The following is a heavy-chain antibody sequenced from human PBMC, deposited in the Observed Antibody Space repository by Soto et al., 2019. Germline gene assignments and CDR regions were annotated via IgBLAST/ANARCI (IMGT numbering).Heavy chain of an antibody. CDR1: GFTFTSSA. CDR3: AADGESDFWSGPVYYYGMDV. CDR2: IVVGSGNT. Sequence: SVKVSCKASGFTFTSSAVQWGRQARGQRLEWIGWIVVGSGNTNYAQKFQERVTITRDMSTSTAYMELSSLRSEDTAVYYCAADGESDFWSGPVYYYGMDVWGQGTTVTVSS. J-gene: IGHJ6*02. V-gene: IGHV1-58*01. D-gene: IGHD3-3*01.